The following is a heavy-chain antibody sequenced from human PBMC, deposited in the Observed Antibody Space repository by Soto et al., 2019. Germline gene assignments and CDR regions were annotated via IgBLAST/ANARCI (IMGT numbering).Heavy chain of an antibody. CDR1: GGTFSSYA. V-gene: IGHV1-69*13. Sequence: SVKVSCKASGGTFSSYAISWVRQAPGQGLEWMGGIIPIFGTANYAQKFQGRVTITADESTSTAYMELSSLRSEDTAVYYCARGYYYDSSGYPRYYFDYWGQGTLVTVSS. J-gene: IGHJ4*02. CDR3: ARGYYYDSSGYPRYYFDY. D-gene: IGHD3-22*01. CDR2: IIPIFGTA.